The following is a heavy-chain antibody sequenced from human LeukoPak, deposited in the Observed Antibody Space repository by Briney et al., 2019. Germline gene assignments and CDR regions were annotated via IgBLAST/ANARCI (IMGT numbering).Heavy chain of an antibody. Sequence: GGSLRLSCAASGFTFSSYAMSWVRQAPGKGLEWVSGISGSGGSTDYADSVKGRFTISRDNSKNTLFLQMNSLRAEDTAVYYCAIPNYDYIWGSYRSWGQGTLVIVSS. V-gene: IGHV3-23*01. J-gene: IGHJ5*02. CDR1: GFTFSSYA. CDR2: ISGSGGST. CDR3: AIPNYDYIWGSYRS. D-gene: IGHD3-16*02.